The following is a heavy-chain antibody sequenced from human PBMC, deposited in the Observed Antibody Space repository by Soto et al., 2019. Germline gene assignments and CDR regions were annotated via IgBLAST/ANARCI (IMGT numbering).Heavy chain of an antibody. V-gene: IGHV1-69*13. CDR3: ARLTQLANWFAP. CDR1: GGTFSSYA. J-gene: IGHJ5*02. CDR2: IIPIFGTA. D-gene: IGHD6-6*01. Sequence: SVKVSCKASGGTFSSYAISWVRQAPGQGLEWMGGIIPIFGTANYAQKFQGRVTITADESTSTAYMELSSLRSEDTAVYYCARLTQLANWFAPWGQGTLVLVSS.